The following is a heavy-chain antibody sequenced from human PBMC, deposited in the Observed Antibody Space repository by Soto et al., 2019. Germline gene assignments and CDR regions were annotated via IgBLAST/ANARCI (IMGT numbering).Heavy chain of an antibody. CDR3: AGAQAGSAYDPLNY. D-gene: IGHD5-12*01. V-gene: IGHV1-3*05. Sequence: QVQLVQSGTEEKKPGASVKISCKTSGYSFTTYGIHWVRQAPGQRLEWMGWINAGNGNTKYSQKFHDRVTITRDTSASTAYMDLSSLGSEDTAVYYCAGAQAGSAYDPLNYWGQGTLVTVSS. CDR1: GYSFTTYG. J-gene: IGHJ4*02. CDR2: INAGNGNT.